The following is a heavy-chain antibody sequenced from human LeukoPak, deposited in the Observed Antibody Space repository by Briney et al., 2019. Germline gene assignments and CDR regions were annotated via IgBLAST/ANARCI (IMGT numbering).Heavy chain of an antibody. CDR2: IKQDGSDK. D-gene: IGHD3-10*01. CDR1: GFSFSSYW. V-gene: IGHV3-7*03. Sequence: GGSLRLSCAASGFSFSSYWMSWVRQAPGKGLEWVANIKQDGSDKYSVDSVKGRFTISRDNAKNSLYLQMNSLRAEDTAVYYCAKLLMAMVRGVDIDCWGQGTLVTVSS. J-gene: IGHJ4*02. CDR3: AKLLMAMVRGVDIDC.